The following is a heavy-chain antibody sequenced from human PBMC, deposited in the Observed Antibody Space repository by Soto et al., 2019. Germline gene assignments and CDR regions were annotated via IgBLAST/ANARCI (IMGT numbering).Heavy chain of an antibody. D-gene: IGHD5-18*01. CDR1: GYSFLNYW. Sequence: GESLKISCKTSGYSFLNYWIGWVRQMPGKGLEWMGIIYPGDSDARYSPSFQGQVTISADKSISTVYLQWSSLKASDTAMYYCARHIVDTSMTASFNYWGQGIQVTVSS. J-gene: IGHJ4*02. CDR2: IYPGDSDA. CDR3: ARHIVDTSMTASFNY. V-gene: IGHV5-51*01.